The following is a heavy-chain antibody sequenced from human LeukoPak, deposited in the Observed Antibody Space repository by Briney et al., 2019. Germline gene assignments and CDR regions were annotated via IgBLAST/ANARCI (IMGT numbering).Heavy chain of an antibody. D-gene: IGHD2-21*01. CDR3: AKDLSLGLVADFDY. Sequence: GRSLRLSCAASGFTFSSYAMSWVRQAPGKGLEWVSAISGSGGSTYYADSVKGRFTISRDNSKNTLYLQMNSLRAEDTAVYYCAKDLSLGLVADFDYWGQGTLVTVSS. CDR2: ISGSGGST. CDR1: GFTFSSYA. J-gene: IGHJ4*02. V-gene: IGHV3-23*01.